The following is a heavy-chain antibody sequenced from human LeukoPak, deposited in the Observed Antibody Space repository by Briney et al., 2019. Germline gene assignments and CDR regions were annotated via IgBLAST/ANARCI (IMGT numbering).Heavy chain of an antibody. V-gene: IGHV4-39*01. D-gene: IGHD6-13*01. CDR2: IYYSGST. J-gene: IGHJ6*02. CDR3: ARLGAAPGPPHYFYYGMDV. Sequence: PSETLSLTCTVSGGSIGSSSYYWGWIRQPPGKGLEWIGSIYYSGSTYYNPSLKSRVTISVDTSKNQFSLKLSSVTAADTAVYYCARLGAAPGPPHYFYYGMDVWGQGTTVTVS. CDR1: GGSIGSSSYY.